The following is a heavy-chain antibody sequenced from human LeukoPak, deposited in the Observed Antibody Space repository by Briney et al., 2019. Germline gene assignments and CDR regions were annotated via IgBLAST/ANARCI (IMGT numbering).Heavy chain of an antibody. Sequence: GGSLRLSCAASGFIVSSSYMSWVRQPPGKGLEWVSGIYTDGSTYYADSVQGRFTTSRDNSKNTLYLQMNSLRAEDTSVYYCVRGHYSNTLGGQGTLVTVSS. CDR1: GFIVSSSY. CDR3: VRGHYSNTL. D-gene: IGHD4-11*01. J-gene: IGHJ4*02. CDR2: IYTDGST. V-gene: IGHV3-66*01.